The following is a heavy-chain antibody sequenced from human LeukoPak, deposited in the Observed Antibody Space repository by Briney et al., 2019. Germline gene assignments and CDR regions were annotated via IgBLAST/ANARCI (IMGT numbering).Heavy chain of an antibody. D-gene: IGHD2-21*02. J-gene: IGHJ4*02. Sequence: PGGSLRLSCAASGFTFSSYGMHWVRQAPGKGLEWVAFIRYDGSNKYYADSVKGRFTISRDNSKNTLYLQMNSLRAEDTAVYYCAKDLRRGGWLLLLVDYWGQGTLVTVSS. CDR1: GFTFSSYG. CDR3: AKDLRRGGWLLLLVDY. CDR2: IRYDGSNK. V-gene: IGHV3-30*02.